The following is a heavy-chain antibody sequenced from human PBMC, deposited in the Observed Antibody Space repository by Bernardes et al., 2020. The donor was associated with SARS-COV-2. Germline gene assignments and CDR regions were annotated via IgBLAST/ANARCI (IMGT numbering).Heavy chain of an antibody. J-gene: IGHJ3*02. CDR1: GFTFSSYE. Sequence: GGSLRLSCAASGFTFSSYEMNWVRQAPGKGLEWVSYISSSGSTIYYADSVKGRFTISRDKAKNSLFLQMTSLRAEDTAVYFCAIVCGGYCYGDAFDIWGLGTMVTVSS. CDR2: ISSSGSTI. D-gene: IGHD2-21*01. CDR3: AIVCGGYCYGDAFDI. V-gene: IGHV3-48*03.